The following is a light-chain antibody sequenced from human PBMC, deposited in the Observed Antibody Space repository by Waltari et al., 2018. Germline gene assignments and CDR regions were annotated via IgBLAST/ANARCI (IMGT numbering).Light chain of an antibody. V-gene: IGLV3-19*01. Sequence: SSELTQDPAVSVALGQPVRITCQGDSVRNSFASWYQQKPGLAPLLILYAKDNRPAGIPARFSGSRSGNTASLTIAGAQAEDEADYYCSCRDSGARLFGGGTKLTVL. CDR3: SCRDSGARL. CDR2: AKD. CDR1: SVRNSF. J-gene: IGLJ3*02.